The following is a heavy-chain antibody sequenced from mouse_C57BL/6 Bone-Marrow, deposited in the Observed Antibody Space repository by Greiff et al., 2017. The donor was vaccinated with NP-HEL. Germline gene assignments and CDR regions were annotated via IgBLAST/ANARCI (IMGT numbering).Heavy chain of an antibody. J-gene: IGHJ3*01. Sequence: EVKLQESGPGMVKPSPSLSLTCTVTGYSITSGYDWHWIRHFPGNKLEWRGYIRYSGSTNYNPSLKSQISITHDTSKNQFFLKLNAVTAEDTATYYCARDRNYPFADWGQGTLVTVSA. CDR1: GYSITSGYD. V-gene: IGHV3-1*01. CDR3: ARDRNYPFAD. CDR2: IRYSGST. D-gene: IGHD2-1*01.